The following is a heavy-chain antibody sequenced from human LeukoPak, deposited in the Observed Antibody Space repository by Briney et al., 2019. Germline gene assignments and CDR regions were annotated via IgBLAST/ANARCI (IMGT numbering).Heavy chain of an antibody. D-gene: IGHD3-10*01. Sequence: SETLSLTCTVSGGSISSYYWSWIRQPPGKGLEWIGYIYYSGSTNYNPSLKSRVTISVDTSRNQFSLKLSSVTAADTAVYYCARSYYYGSGSYGMDVWGQGTTVTVSS. CDR2: IYYSGST. CDR3: ARSYYYGSGSYGMDV. J-gene: IGHJ6*02. CDR1: GGSISSYY. V-gene: IGHV4-59*08.